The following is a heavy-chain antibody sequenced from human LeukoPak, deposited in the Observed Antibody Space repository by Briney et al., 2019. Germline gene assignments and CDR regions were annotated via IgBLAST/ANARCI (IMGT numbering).Heavy chain of an antibody. CDR1: GGSFSGYY. CDR2: IYHSGST. D-gene: IGHD5-18*01. V-gene: IGHV4-34*01. CDR3: ARRHEYSYGYYFDY. Sequence: KASETLSLTCAVYGGSFSGYYWSWIRQPPGKGLEWIGSIYHSGSTYYNPSLKSRVTISVDTSKNQFSLKLSSVTAADTAVYYCARRHEYSYGYYFDYWGQGTLVTVSS. J-gene: IGHJ4*02.